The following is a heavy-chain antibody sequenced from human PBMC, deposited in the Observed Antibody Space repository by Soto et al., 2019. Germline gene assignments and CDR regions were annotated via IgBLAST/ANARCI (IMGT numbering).Heavy chain of an antibody. J-gene: IGHJ1*01. CDR1: GGSISSGAYY. CDR3: AVYDSSGSRGFQH. V-gene: IGHV4-31*03. Sequence: QVQLQESGPGLVKPSQTLSLTCTVSGGSISSGAYYWSWIRQHPGKGLEWIGYIYYSGSTYYNPSLKSRVTISVDTSTNQFSLKLSSVTDAATAVYYCAVYDSSGSRGFQHWGQGTLVTVSS. D-gene: IGHD3-22*01. CDR2: IYYSGST.